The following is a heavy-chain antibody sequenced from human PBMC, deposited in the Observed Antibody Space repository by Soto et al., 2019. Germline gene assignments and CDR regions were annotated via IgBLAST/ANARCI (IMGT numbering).Heavy chain of an antibody. Sequence: KTSETLSLTCAVYGGSFSGYYWSWIRQPPGKGLEWIGEINHSGSTNYNPSLKSRVTISVDTSKNQFSLKLSSVTAADTAVYYCARVFIEAAGTQDWLDPWGQGTMVTVSS. J-gene: IGHJ5*02. CDR1: GGSFSGYY. V-gene: IGHV4-34*01. CDR3: ARVFIEAAGTQDWLDP. D-gene: IGHD6-13*01. CDR2: INHSGST.